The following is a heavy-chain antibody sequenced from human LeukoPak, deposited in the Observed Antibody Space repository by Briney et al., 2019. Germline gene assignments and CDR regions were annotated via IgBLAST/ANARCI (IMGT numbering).Heavy chain of an antibody. CDR3: ASRSSGYYYYMDV. CDR2: INSDGSST. Sequence: PGGSLRLPCAASGFTFSSYWMHWVRQAPGKGLVWVSRINSDGSSTSYADSVKGRFTISRDNAKNTLYLQMNSLRAEDTAVYYCASRSSGYYYYMDVWGKGTTVTVSS. CDR1: GFTFSSYW. J-gene: IGHJ6*03. V-gene: IGHV3-74*01. D-gene: IGHD6-19*01.